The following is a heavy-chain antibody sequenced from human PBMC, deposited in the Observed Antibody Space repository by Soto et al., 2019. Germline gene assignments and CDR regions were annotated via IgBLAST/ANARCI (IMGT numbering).Heavy chain of an antibody. CDR2: VSYDGDNE. V-gene: IGHV3-30*18. CDR1: GFTFSNYA. J-gene: IGHJ4*02. CDR3: AKDGGPAYCDY. D-gene: IGHD3-16*01. Sequence: QVQLVESGGGVVQPGRSLRLSCAASGFTFSNYAMHWVRQAPGKGLEWVAIVSYDGDNEYYADSVRGRFFISRDNSRNTLYLQTSSLRHEDTAVYYCAKDGGPAYCDYWGQGTQVTVSS.